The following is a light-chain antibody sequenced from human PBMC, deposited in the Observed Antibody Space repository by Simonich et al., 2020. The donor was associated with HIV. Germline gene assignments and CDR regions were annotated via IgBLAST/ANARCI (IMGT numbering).Light chain of an antibody. J-gene: IGKJ3*01. Sequence: DIQMTQSPSTLSASVGDRVTITCRASQSISSWLAWYQQKPGKAPKLLIYDASNLHTGVPSRFSGSGSGTDFTFTISSLQPEDIATYYCQQYDNLPFTFGPGTKVDIK. CDR3: QQYDNLPFT. V-gene: IGKV1-33*01. CDR2: DAS. CDR1: QSISSW.